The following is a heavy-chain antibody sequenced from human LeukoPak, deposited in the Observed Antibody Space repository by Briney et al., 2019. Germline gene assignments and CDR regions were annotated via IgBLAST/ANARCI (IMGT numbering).Heavy chain of an antibody. CDR1: GGSISSSSYY. V-gene: IGHV4-39*01. CDR2: IYYSGST. CDR3: ARQVYSSILYGMDV. Sequence: SEPLSLTCTVSGGSISSSSYYWGWIRQPPGKGLEWIGSIYYSGSTYYNPSLKSRVTISVDTSKNQFSLKLSSVTAADTAVYYCARQVYSSILYGMDVWGQGTTVTVSS. D-gene: IGHD6-13*01. J-gene: IGHJ6*02.